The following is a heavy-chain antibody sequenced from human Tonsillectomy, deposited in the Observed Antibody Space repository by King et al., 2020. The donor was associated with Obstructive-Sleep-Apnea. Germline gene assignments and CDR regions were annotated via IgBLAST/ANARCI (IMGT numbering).Heavy chain of an antibody. CDR2: NSYIGST. Sequence: QLQESGPGLVKPSETLSLTCTVSGGSISSRSDYWGWIRQPPGKWLEWIGSNSYIGSTYYNPSLKIQDTISVDTSKNQSSLKLSSVTAADTAVYYCARAYDSSGYYFAWGLSSYYYGMDVWGQGTTVTVSS. J-gene: IGHJ6*02. D-gene: IGHD3-22*01. CDR3: ARAYDSSGYYFAWGLSSYYYGMDV. CDR1: GGSISSRSDY. V-gene: IGHV4-39*07.